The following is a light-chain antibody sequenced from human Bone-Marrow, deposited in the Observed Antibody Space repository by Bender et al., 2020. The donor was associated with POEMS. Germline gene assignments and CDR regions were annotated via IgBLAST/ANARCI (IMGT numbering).Light chain of an antibody. CDR2: RND. CDR3: AAWDDNLKSWV. CDR1: DSNIGSNH. Sequence: QSVLTQPPSASGTPGQTVTISSSGSDSNIGSNHVYWYQQFPGAAPKLLIYRNDQRPSGVSGRFSASKSGTSASLAISGLRPEDEADYYCAAWDDNLKSWVFGGGTKVTV. J-gene: IGLJ3*02. V-gene: IGLV1-47*01.